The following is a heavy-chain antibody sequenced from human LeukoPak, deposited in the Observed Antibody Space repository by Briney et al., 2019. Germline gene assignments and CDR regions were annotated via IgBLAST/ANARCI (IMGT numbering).Heavy chain of an antibody. CDR1: GGSFSGYY. CDR2: INHSGST. J-gene: IGHJ5*02. V-gene: IGHV4-34*01. CDR3: ARDTRLPAASDNWFDP. D-gene: IGHD2-2*01. Sequence: KPSETLSLTCAVYGGSFSGYYWSWIRQPPGKGLEWIGEINHSGSTNYNPSLKSRVTISVDTSKNQFSLKLSSVTAADTAVYYCARDTRLPAASDNWFDPWGQGTLVTVSS.